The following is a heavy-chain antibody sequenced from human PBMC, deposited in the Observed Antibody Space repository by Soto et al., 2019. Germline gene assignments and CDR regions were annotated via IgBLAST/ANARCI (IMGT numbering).Heavy chain of an antibody. Sequence: SETLSLTCAVHGGSFSGYYWSWIRQPPGKGLEWIGEINHSGSTNYNPSLKSRVTISVDTSKNQFSLKLSSVTAADTAVYYCARGRLRWFQHWGQGTLVTVSS. CDR1: GGSFSGYY. J-gene: IGHJ1*01. D-gene: IGHD4-17*01. CDR3: ARGRLRWFQH. CDR2: INHSGST. V-gene: IGHV4-34*01.